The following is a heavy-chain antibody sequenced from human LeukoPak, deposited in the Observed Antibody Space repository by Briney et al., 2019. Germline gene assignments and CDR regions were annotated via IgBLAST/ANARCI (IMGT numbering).Heavy chain of an antibody. Sequence: SVKVSCKASGGTFSSYAISWVRQAPGQGLEWMGGIIPIFGTANYAQKFQGRVTITADESTSTAYMELSSLRSEDTAVYYCARGGYSSSWTTYYYYYMDVWGKGTTVTVSS. CDR1: GGTFSSYA. V-gene: IGHV1-69*13. J-gene: IGHJ6*03. D-gene: IGHD6-13*01. CDR2: IIPIFGTA. CDR3: ARGGYSSSWTTYYYYYMDV.